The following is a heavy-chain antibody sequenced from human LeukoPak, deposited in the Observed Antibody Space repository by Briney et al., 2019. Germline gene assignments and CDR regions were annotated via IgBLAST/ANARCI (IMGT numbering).Heavy chain of an antibody. V-gene: IGHV1-46*01. Sequence: ASAKVSCKASGYSFTSYYMHWVRQAPGQGLEWMGIINPSSGSTSYAQKFQGRVSMTRDTSTSTIYMELSSLRSEDTAVYYCAREDRGDGEAFDPWGQGTLVTVSS. CDR1: GYSFTSYY. J-gene: IGHJ5*02. CDR3: AREDRGDGEAFDP. D-gene: IGHD3-10*01. CDR2: INPSSGST.